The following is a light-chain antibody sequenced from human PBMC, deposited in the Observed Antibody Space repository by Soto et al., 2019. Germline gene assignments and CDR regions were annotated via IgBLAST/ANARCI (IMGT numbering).Light chain of an antibody. V-gene: IGLV2-14*01. CDR2: DVS. J-gene: IGLJ1*01. Sequence: QSALAQPASVSGSPGQSITISCTGTSSDVGGNTHVSWYQQYPGKAPKLMIYDVSSRPSGVSNRFSGSKSGNTASLTISGLQAEDEADYYCSSYTSSTTYVFGTGTKLTVL. CDR1: SSDVGGNTH. CDR3: SSYTSSTTYV.